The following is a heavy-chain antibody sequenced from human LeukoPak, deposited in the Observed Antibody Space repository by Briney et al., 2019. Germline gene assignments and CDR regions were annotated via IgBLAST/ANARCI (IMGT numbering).Heavy chain of an antibody. D-gene: IGHD3-10*01. CDR1: GFTFSSYG. CDR3: AKDLDITMVRGWFDP. Sequence: PGGSLRLSCAASGFTFSSYGMPWVRQAPGKGLEWVAVISYDGSNKYYADSVKGRFTSSRDNSKNTLYLQMNSMRAEDTAVYYCAKDLDITMVRGWFDPWGQGTLVTVSS. CDR2: ISYDGSNK. V-gene: IGHV3-30*18. J-gene: IGHJ5*02.